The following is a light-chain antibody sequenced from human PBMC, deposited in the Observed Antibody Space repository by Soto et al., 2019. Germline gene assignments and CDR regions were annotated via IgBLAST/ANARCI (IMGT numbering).Light chain of an antibody. V-gene: IGLV1-40*01. Sequence: QSVLTQPPSVSGAPGQRVTISCTGSSSNIGAGYYVHWYQQLPGPAPKLLIYGNSHRPSGVPVRFSGSKSGTSASLSITGLQAEDEADYYCQSYDSSLSGYVVFGGGTKLTVL. CDR3: QSYDSSLSGYVV. CDR1: SSNIGAGYY. CDR2: GNS. J-gene: IGLJ2*01.